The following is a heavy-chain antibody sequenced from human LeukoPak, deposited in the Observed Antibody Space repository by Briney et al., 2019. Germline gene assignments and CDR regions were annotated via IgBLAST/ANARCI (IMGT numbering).Heavy chain of an antibody. V-gene: IGHV3-23*01. CDR2: ISGSGGST. J-gene: IGHJ3*02. CDR3: AREGYCSGGSCRPDAFDI. D-gene: IGHD2-15*01. Sequence: SGGSLRLSCAASGFTFSSYAMSWVRQAPGKGLEWVSAISGSGGSTYYADSVKGRFTISRDNSKNTLYLQMNSLRAEDTAVYYCAREGYCSGGSCRPDAFDIWGQGTMVTVSS. CDR1: GFTFSSYA.